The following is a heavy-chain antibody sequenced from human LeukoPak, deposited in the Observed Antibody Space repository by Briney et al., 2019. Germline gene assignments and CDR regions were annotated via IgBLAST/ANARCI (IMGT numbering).Heavy chain of an antibody. Sequence: ASVKVSCKASGYTFTGYYMHWVRQAPGQGLEWMGRINPNSGGTIYAQKFQGRVTMTEDTSTDTAYMELSSLRSEDTAVYYCATGPSYCGGDCYRYWGQGTLVTVSS. D-gene: IGHD2-21*02. V-gene: IGHV1-2*06. CDR3: ATGPSYCGGDCYRY. J-gene: IGHJ4*02. CDR1: GYTFTGYY. CDR2: INPNSGGT.